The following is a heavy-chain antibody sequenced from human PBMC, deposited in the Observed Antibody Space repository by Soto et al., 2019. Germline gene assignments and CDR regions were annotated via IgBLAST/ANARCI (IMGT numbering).Heavy chain of an antibody. CDR2: ISGSGGST. V-gene: IGHV3-23*01. CDR3: AHHLGGTYYYDSSGYRLPFDY. D-gene: IGHD3-22*01. Sequence: PGGSLRLSCAASGFTFSSYAMSWVRQAPGKGLEWVSAISGSGGSTYYADSVKGRFTISRDNSKNTLYLQMNSLRAEDTAVYYCAHHLGGTYYYDSSGYRLPFDYWGQGTLVTVSS. CDR1: GFTFSSYA. J-gene: IGHJ4*02.